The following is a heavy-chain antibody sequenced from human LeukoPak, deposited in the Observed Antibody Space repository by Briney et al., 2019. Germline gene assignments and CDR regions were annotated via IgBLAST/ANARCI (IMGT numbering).Heavy chain of an antibody. Sequence: PGGSLRLSCAASGFTFSDYYMSWIRQAPGKGLEWVSYISSTGSRIYYADSVKGRFTISRDNAKNSLYLQMNSLRAEDTAVYYCARDRIVLMVYASPYYGMDVWGQGTTVTVSS. CDR2: ISSTGSRI. D-gene: IGHD2-8*01. CDR1: GFTFSDYY. J-gene: IGHJ6*02. CDR3: ARDRIVLMVYASPYYGMDV. V-gene: IGHV3-11*04.